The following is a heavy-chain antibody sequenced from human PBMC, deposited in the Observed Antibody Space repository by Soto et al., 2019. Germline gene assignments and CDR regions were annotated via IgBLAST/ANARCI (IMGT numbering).Heavy chain of an antibody. CDR3: AREYSSSWYVSWFDP. J-gene: IGHJ5*02. D-gene: IGHD6-13*01. CDR1: GFTFSSYW. Sequence: EVQLVESGGGLVQPGGSLRLSCAASGFTFSSYWMHWVRQAPGKGLVWVSRINSDGSSTSYADSVKGRFTISRDNAKNTLHLQTNSLRAEYTAVYYCAREYSSSWYVSWFDPWGQGTLVTVSS. CDR2: INSDGSST. V-gene: IGHV3-74*01.